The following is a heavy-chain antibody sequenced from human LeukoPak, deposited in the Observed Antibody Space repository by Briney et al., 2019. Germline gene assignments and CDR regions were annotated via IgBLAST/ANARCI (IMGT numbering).Heavy chain of an antibody. Sequence: SETLSLTCTVSGGSISSYYGSWIRHPPGKGLEWIGYIFYSWSTNYNPSLKGRVTISVDTSKNQYSLMLTSVTAAGTAVYYCARPHSAGTPAPFVYWGQETLVTVSS. CDR3: ARPHSAGTPAPFVY. CDR2: IFYSWST. D-gene: IGHD1-1*01. CDR1: GGSISSYY. V-gene: IGHV4-59*08. J-gene: IGHJ4*02.